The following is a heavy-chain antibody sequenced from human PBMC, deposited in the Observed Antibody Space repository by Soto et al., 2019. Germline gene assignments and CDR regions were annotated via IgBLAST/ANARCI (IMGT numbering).Heavy chain of an antibody. CDR1: GFTFSSYG. Sequence: PGGSLRLSCAASGFTFSSYGMHWVRQAPGKGLEWVAVISYDGSNKYYADSVKGRFTISRDNSKNTLYLQMNSLRAEDTAVYYCANSQRIMITFGGVIADYGMDVWGQGTTVTVSS. CDR3: ANSQRIMITFGGVIADYGMDV. CDR2: ISYDGSNK. V-gene: IGHV3-30*18. J-gene: IGHJ6*02. D-gene: IGHD3-16*02.